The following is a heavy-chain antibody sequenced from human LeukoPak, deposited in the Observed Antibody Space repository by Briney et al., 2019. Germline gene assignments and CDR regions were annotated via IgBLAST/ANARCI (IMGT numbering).Heavy chain of an antibody. CDR3: AAGLRGPTVTGKYNYYGMDV. Sequence: ASVKVSFKASGYTFTGYYMHWVRQAPGQGLEWMGWINPNSGGTNYAQKFQGRVTMTRDTSISTAYMELSRLRSDDTAVYYCAAGLRGPTVTGKYNYYGMDVWGQGTTVTVSS. CDR1: GYTFTGYY. V-gene: IGHV1-2*02. J-gene: IGHJ6*02. D-gene: IGHD4-11*01. CDR2: INPNSGGT.